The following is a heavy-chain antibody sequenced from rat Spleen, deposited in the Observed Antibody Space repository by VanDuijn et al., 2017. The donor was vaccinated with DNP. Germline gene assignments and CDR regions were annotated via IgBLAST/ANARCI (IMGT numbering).Heavy chain of an antibody. CDR3: AKDYHYYAMDA. CDR1: GFTFSDYY. V-gene: IGHV5-58*01. J-gene: IGHJ4*01. Sequence: EVQLVESGGGLVQPGRSLKLSCAASGFTFSDYYMAWVRQVPGKGLEWVASINTDGGGTSYPDSVKGRFTISRDNAENTVYLQMSSLRSEDTATYYCAKDYHYYAMDAWGQGVTVTVSS. CDR2: INTDGGGT.